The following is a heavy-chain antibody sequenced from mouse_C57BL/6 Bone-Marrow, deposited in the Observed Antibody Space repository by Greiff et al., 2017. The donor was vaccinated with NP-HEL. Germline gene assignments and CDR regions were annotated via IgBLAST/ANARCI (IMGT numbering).Heavy chain of an antibody. CDR2: IHPNSGST. Sequence: QVQLQQPGAELVKPGASVKLSCKASGYTFTSYWMHWVKQRPGQGLEWIGMIHPNSGSTNYNEKFKSKATLTVDKSSSTAYMQRSSLTSEDSAVYYCAREGYYYGSSYAMDYWGQGTSVTVSS. D-gene: IGHD1-1*01. J-gene: IGHJ4*01. V-gene: IGHV1-64*01. CDR1: GYTFTSYW. CDR3: AREGYYYGSSYAMDY.